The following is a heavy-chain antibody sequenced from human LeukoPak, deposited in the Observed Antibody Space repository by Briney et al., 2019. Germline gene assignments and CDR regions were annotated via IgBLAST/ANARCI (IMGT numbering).Heavy chain of an antibody. V-gene: IGHV3-9*01. D-gene: IGHD3-22*01. CDR3: AKDQDYYDSSGSMDY. Sequence: SLRLSCAASGFTFDDYAMHWVRQAPGKGLEWVSGISWNSGSIGYADSVKGRFTISRDNAKNSLYLQMNSLRAEDTALYYCAKDQDYYDSSGSMDYWGQGTLVTVSS. CDR2: ISWNSGSI. CDR1: GFTFDDYA. J-gene: IGHJ4*02.